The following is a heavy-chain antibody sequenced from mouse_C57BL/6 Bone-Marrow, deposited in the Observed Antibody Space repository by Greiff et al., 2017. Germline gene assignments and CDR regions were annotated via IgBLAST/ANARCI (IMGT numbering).Heavy chain of an antibody. CDR3: ARVPYCYGFDY. V-gene: IGHV5-4*03. D-gene: IGHD1-1*01. CDR2: ISDGGSYT. Sequence: EVMLVESGGGLVKPGGSLKLSCAASGFTFSSYAMSWVRQTPEKRLEWVATISDGGSYTYYPDNVKGRFTISRDNAKNNLYLQMSHLKSEDTAMYYCARVPYCYGFDYWGQGTTLTVSS. J-gene: IGHJ2*01. CDR1: GFTFSSYA.